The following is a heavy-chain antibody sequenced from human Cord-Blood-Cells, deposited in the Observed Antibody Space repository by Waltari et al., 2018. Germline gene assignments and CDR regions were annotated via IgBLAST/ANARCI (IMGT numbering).Heavy chain of an antibody. CDR2: IIPIFGTA. J-gene: IGHJ3*02. CDR1: GATFSSYA. V-gene: IGHV1-69*01. Sequence: QVQLVQSGAEVQKPGSSLKVSCKASGATFSSYAISWVRQAPGQGLAGMGGIIPIFGTANYAQKFQGRVTITADEATSTAYMELSSLRSEDTAVYYCARVTGDLTQAFDIWGQGTMVTVSS. CDR3: ARVTGDLTQAFDI. D-gene: IGHD7-27*01.